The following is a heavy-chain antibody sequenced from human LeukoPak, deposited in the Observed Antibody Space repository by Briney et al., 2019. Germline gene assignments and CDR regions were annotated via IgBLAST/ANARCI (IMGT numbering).Heavy chain of an antibody. CDR2: IYYSGST. CDR1: GGSISSYY. D-gene: IGHD4-17*01. Sequence: SETLSLTCTVSGGSISSYYWSWIRQPPGKGLEWIGYIYYSGSTNYNPSLKSRVTISVDTSKNQFSLKLSSVTAADTAVYYCARGGEIYYGDYVLAHYYYYMDVWGKGTTVTVSS. J-gene: IGHJ6*03. V-gene: IGHV4-59*01. CDR3: ARGGEIYYGDYVLAHYYYYMDV.